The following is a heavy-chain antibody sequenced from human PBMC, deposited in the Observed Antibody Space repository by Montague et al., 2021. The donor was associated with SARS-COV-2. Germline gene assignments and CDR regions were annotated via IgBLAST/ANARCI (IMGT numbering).Heavy chain of an antibody. CDR3: ARGPRGYSYGYIDY. Sequence: SLRLSCAASGFTFSSYSMNWVRQAPGKGLEWVSSISSSSSYIYYADSVKGRFTNSRDNAKNSLYLQMNSLRAEDTAVYYCARGPRGYSYGYIDYWGQGTLVTVSS. V-gene: IGHV3-21*01. CDR2: ISSSSSYI. J-gene: IGHJ4*02. D-gene: IGHD5-18*01. CDR1: GFTFSSYS.